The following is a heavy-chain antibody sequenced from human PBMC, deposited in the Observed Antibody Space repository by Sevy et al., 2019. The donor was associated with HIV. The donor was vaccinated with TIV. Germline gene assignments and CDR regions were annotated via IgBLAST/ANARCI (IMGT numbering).Heavy chain of an antibody. CDR3: ARGPPPFYGMDV. V-gene: IGHV3-21*06. CDR2: ITSTSDYI. CDR1: GFTFSSYN. Sequence: GGSLRLSCAASGFTFSSYNMNWVRQAPGKGLEWVSSITSTSDYIYYADSLKGRCTISRDNAKTLLYLQMNSLRAEDTAGYYCARGPPPFYGMDVWGQGTTVTVSS. J-gene: IGHJ6*02.